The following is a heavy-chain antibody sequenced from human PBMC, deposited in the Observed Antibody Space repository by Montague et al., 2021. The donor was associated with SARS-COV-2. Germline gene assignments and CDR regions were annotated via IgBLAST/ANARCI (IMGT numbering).Heavy chain of an antibody. Sequence: TLSLTCTVSGGSINSAGYYWSWIRHHPGMGLEWIGYIYYSGNTNYNPSLKSRVSISMDTSKNQFSLELSSVTAADTAVYYCAREGQNPGGAPAFDIRGQVTMVTVSS. CDR3: AREGQNPGGAPAFDI. CDR2: IYYSGNT. V-gene: IGHV4-31*03. J-gene: IGHJ3*02. D-gene: IGHD3-16*01. CDR1: GGSINSAGYY.